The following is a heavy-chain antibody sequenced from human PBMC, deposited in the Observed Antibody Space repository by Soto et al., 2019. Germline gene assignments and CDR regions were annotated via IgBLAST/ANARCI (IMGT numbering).Heavy chain of an antibody. Sequence: ASVKVSCKASGYTFTGYYMHWVRQAPGQGLEWMGWINPNSGGTNYAQKFQGWVTMTRDTSISTAYMELSRLRSDDTAVYYCARGFGDCSSTSCSKTYYYYGMDVWGQGTTVTVSS. CDR1: GYTFTGYY. V-gene: IGHV1-2*04. D-gene: IGHD2-2*01. CDR3: ARGFGDCSSTSCSKTYYYYGMDV. CDR2: INPNSGGT. J-gene: IGHJ6*02.